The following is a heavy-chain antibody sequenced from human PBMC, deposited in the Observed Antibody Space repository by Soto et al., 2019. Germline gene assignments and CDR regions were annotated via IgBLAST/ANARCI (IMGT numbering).Heavy chain of an antibody. J-gene: IGHJ5*02. Sequence: SVKVSCKASGGTFSSYAISWVRQAPGQGLEWMGGIIPIFGTANYAQKFQGRVTITADESTSTAYMELSSLRSEDTAVYYCARILYDFWSGYSSINNWFDPWGQGTLVTVSS. CDR2: IIPIFGTA. CDR1: GGTFSSYA. D-gene: IGHD3-3*01. CDR3: ARILYDFWSGYSSINNWFDP. V-gene: IGHV1-69*13.